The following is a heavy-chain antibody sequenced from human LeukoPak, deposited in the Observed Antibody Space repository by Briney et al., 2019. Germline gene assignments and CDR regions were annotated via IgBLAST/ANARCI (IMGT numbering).Heavy chain of an antibody. D-gene: IGHD1-26*01. Sequence: SETLSLTCAVSGGSISSSNWWSWVRQPPGKGLEWIGYIYYSGSTNYNPSLKSRVTISVDTSKNQFSLKLSSVTAGDTAVYYCARRAYSGSYLGAFDIWGQGTMVTVSS. J-gene: IGHJ3*02. V-gene: IGHV4-4*02. CDR3: ARRAYSGSYLGAFDI. CDR2: IYYSGST. CDR1: GGSISSSNW.